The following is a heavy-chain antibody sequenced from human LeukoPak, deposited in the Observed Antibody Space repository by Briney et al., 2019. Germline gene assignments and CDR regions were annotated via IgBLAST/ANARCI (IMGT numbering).Heavy chain of an antibody. CDR2: IHQDGVDK. Sequence: GGSLRLSCAASGFTFSSYSMNWVRQAPRKGPEWVANIHQDGVDKDYVDSVAGRFTISRDNAKNSVYLEMNNLRVEDTAVYYCARDSTGWQANAYDVWGQGTMVTVSS. CDR3: ARDSTGWQANAYDV. J-gene: IGHJ3*01. V-gene: IGHV3-7*01. CDR1: GFTFSSYS. D-gene: IGHD2-8*02.